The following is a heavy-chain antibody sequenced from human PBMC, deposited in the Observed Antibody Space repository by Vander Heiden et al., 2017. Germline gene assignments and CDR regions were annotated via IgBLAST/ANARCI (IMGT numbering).Heavy chain of an antibody. CDR1: GYTFSGHY. Sequence: QVQLVQSGAEVKKPGASVKVSCKASGYTFSGHYVNWGRKAPGQGLEWMGWINPNSGGTNYAQRFQGRVTMTRDTSISTVYMELSRLRSDDTAVYYCTRDHVGYCSGASCSLNWLDPWGQGTLVTVSP. CDR2: INPNSGGT. CDR3: TRDHVGYCSGASCSLNWLDP. J-gene: IGHJ5*02. D-gene: IGHD2-15*01. V-gene: IGHV1-2*02.